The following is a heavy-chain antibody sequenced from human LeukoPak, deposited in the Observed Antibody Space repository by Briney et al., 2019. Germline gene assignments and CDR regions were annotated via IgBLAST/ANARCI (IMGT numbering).Heavy chain of an antibody. D-gene: IGHD6-13*01. CDR2: ISAYNGNT. Sequence: ASVKVSCKASGYTFTSYGISWVRQAPGQGLEWMGWISAYNGNTNYAQKLQGRVTMTTDTSTSTAYMELRSLRSDDTAVYYCARVGNLSSSWYVGGNYYYYYMDVWGKGTTVTVSS. V-gene: IGHV1-18*01. CDR3: ARVGNLSSSWYVGGNYYYYYMDV. CDR1: GYTFTSYG. J-gene: IGHJ6*03.